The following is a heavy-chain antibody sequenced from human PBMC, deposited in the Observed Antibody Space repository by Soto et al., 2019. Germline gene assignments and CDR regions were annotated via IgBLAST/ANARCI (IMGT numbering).Heavy chain of an antibody. J-gene: IGHJ4*02. Sequence: SETLSLTCTVSAGSISSGDYYWSWIRQPPGKGLEWIGYTYYSRSTYYNPSLKSRVTISVDTSKNKFPLKLSSVTAADTAVYYCARDGRMKVGGDEPPLGLDYWGQGTKVTVSS. CDR3: ARDGRMKVGGDEPPLGLDY. CDR1: AGSISSGDYY. D-gene: IGHD3-22*01. V-gene: IGHV4-30-4*01. CDR2: TYYSRST.